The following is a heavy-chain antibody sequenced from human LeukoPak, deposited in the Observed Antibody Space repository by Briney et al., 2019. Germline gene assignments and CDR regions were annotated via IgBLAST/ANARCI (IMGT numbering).Heavy chain of an antibody. D-gene: IGHD6-19*01. Sequence: GGSLRLSCAASGFTFSSYAVSWVRQAPGKGLEWVSAISGSGGSTYYADSVKGRFTISRDNSKNTLYLQMNSLRAEDTAVYYCAKTPISIAVAGTSGYWGQGTLVTVSS. CDR3: AKTPISIAVAGTSGY. CDR1: GFTFSSYA. J-gene: IGHJ4*02. CDR2: ISGSGGST. V-gene: IGHV3-23*01.